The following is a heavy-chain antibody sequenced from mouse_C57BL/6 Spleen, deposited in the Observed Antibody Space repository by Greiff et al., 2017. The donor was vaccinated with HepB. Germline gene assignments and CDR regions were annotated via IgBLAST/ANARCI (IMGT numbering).Heavy chain of an antibody. CDR3: AREAAYYSNYYAMDY. CDR1: GFTFTDYY. Sequence: EVHLVESGGGLVQPGGSLSLSCAASGFTFTDYYMSWVRQPPGKALEWLGFIRNKANGYTTEYSASVKGRFTISRDNSQSILYLQMNALRAEDSATYYCAREAAYYSNYYAMDYWGQGTSVTVSS. CDR2: IRNKANGYTT. V-gene: IGHV7-3*01. J-gene: IGHJ4*01. D-gene: IGHD2-5*01.